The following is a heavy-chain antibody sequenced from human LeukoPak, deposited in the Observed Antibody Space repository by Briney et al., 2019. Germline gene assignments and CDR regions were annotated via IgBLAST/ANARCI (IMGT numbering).Heavy chain of an antibody. J-gene: IGHJ3*02. CDR2: LSHSGSS. CDR3: ARARYANAWYAFDI. Sequence: PSETLSLTCTVSGGSVSSYYWSWIRRPPGRGLEWIAYLSHSGSSDSNPSLTSRVTTLVNTSKNQFSLKLTSVTAADTAVYYCARARYANAWYAFDIWGHGTMVTVSS. V-gene: IGHV4-59*02. CDR1: GGSVSSYY. D-gene: IGHD2-2*01.